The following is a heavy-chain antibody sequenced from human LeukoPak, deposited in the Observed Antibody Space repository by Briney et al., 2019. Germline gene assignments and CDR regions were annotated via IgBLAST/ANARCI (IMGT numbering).Heavy chain of an antibody. CDR1: GFTFSDYY. D-gene: IGHD6-13*01. CDR3: ARHHYSSTWWHPFDY. CDR2: VYYSGST. V-gene: IGHV4-59*08. Sequence: GSLRLSCAASGFTFSDYYWSWIRQPPGKGLEWIGYVYYSGSTNYNPSLKSRVTVSVDTSRNQFSLRLSSVTASDTAVYYCARHHYSSTWWHPFDYWGQGTLVTVSS. J-gene: IGHJ4*02.